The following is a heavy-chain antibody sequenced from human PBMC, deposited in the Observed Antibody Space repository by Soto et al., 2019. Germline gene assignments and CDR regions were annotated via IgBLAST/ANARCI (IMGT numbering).Heavy chain of an antibody. D-gene: IGHD4-17*01. CDR2: IIPIFGTA. CDR1: GGTFSSYA. J-gene: IGHJ5*02. CDR3: ARDRGKYSSTDWFDP. Sequence: SVKVSCKASGGTFSSYAISWVRQAPGQGLEWMGGIIPIFGTANYAQKFQGRVTITADESTSTAYMGLSSLRSEDTAVYYCARDRGKYSSTDWFDPWGQGTLVTVS. V-gene: IGHV1-69*13.